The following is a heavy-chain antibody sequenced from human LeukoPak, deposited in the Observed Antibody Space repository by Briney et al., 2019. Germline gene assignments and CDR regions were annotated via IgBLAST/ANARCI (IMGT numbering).Heavy chain of an antibody. J-gene: IGHJ4*02. CDR1: GLSFSTFA. CDR2: MKGTGET. V-gene: IGHV3-23*01. Sequence: GGSLRLSCAASGLSFSTFAMSWVRQGPARGLEWVSSMKGTGETFYADSVKGRFTLSRDSSRNTVHLQLNNLRVEDTAIYYCARASWVSTTDAVRWGQGTLVTVSS. CDR3: ARASWVSTTDAVR. D-gene: IGHD1-14*01.